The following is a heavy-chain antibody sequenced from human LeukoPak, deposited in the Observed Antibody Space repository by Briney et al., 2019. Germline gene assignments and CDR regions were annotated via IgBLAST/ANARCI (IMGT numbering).Heavy chain of an antibody. D-gene: IGHD6-19*01. CDR3: ARAGYSSGWGAFDI. CDR2: IYYSGST. J-gene: IGHJ3*02. Sequence: SETLSLTCTVSGGSISSYYWSWIRQPPGKGLEWIGYIYYSGSTNYNPSVKSRVTISVDTSKNQFSLKLSSATAADTAVYYCARAGYSSGWGAFDIWGQGTMVTVSS. V-gene: IGHV4-59*12. CDR1: GGSISSYY.